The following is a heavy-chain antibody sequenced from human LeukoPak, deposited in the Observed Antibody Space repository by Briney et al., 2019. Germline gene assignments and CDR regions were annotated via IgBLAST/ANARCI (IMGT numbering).Heavy chain of an antibody. CDR2: IKQDGSEK. J-gene: IGHJ4*02. Sequence: GSLRLSCAASGFTFSSYWMSWVRQAPGKGLEWVANIKQDGSEKYYVDSVKGRFTISRDNAKNSLYLQMNSLRAEDTAVYYCARGPRGSSSPLGYWGQGTLVTVSS. CDR1: GFTFSSYW. CDR3: ARGPRGSSSPLGY. V-gene: IGHV3-7*01. D-gene: IGHD6-6*01.